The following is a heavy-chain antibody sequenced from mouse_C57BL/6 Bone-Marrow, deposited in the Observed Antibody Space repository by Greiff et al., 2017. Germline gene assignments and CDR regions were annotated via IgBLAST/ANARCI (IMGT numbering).Heavy chain of an antibody. CDR3: TRSLLFSMDY. V-gene: IGHV1-5*01. J-gene: IGHJ4*01. Sequence: VQLQQSGTVLARPGASVKMSCKTSGYTFTSYWMHWVKQRPGQGLEGIGAIYPGNSDTSYNQKFKGKAKLTAVTSASTAYMEISSLTNEDSAVSSCTRSLLFSMDYWGQGTSVTVSS. D-gene: IGHD1-1*02. CDR2: IYPGNSDT. CDR1: GYTFTSYW.